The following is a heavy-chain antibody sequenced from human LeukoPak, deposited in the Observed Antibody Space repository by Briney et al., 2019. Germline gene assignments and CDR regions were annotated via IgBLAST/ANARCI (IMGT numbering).Heavy chain of an antibody. CDR1: VYTLTELS. D-gene: IGHD1-26*01. CDR3: ARENGAGGVYYMIQ. Sequence: ASVPVSCKVSVYTLTELSMHWVRQAPGKGLEGMGGFDPVVSETIYAQKFQGRVTMTTATSTSTSYMELRSLRSDDTAVYYCARENGAGGVYYMIQWGQGTLVTVSS. V-gene: IGHV1-24*01. J-gene: IGHJ4*02. CDR2: FDPVVSET.